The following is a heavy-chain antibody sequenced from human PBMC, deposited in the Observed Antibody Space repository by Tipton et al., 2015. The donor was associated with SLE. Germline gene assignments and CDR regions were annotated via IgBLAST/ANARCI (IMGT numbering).Heavy chain of an antibody. CDR1: GVSISSSY. J-gene: IGHJ4*02. D-gene: IGHD6-13*01. Sequence: GLVKPSETLSLTCNVSGVSISSSYWSWIRQPAGKGLEWIGRIYTSGATDDNPSLKSRVTMSVDMSKNQIFLKMTSVTAADSAVYFCARVGSTFDYWGQGTLVTVSS. V-gene: IGHV4-4*07. CDR2: IYTSGAT. CDR3: ARVGSTFDY.